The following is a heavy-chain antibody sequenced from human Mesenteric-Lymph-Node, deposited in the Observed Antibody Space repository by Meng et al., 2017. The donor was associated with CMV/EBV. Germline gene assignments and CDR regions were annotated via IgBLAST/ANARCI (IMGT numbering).Heavy chain of an antibody. CDR1: GYSFTSYW. J-gene: IGHJ4*02. V-gene: IGHV5-51*01. CDR2: IYPGDSDT. D-gene: IGHD5-24*01. CDR3: ARVSSSTRDGYNLGASY. Sequence: KVSCKGSGYSFTSYWIGWVRQMPGKGLEWMGIIYPGDSDTRYSPSFQGQVTISADKSISTAYPQWSSLKASDTAMYYCARVSSSTRDGYNLGASYWGQGTLVTVSS.